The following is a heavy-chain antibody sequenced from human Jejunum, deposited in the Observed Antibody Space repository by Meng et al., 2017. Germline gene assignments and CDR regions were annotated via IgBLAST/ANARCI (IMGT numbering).Heavy chain of an antibody. V-gene: IGHV1-69*06. CDR3: ARDGVSFTMIRGGRY. J-gene: IGHJ4*02. CDR2: IIPIYGTA. D-gene: IGHD3-10*01. Sequence: QVQLEQSETEVKKPGSSVKISCKASGGTFSRYGITWVRQAPGQGLEWMGGIIPIYGTANYAQKFQGRVTVTADKATNTAYTELSSLRSDDTAVYYCARDGVSFTMIRGGRYWGQGTLVTVSS. CDR1: GGTFSRYG.